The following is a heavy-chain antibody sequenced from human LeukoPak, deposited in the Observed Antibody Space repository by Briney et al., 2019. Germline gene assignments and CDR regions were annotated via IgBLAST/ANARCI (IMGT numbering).Heavy chain of an antibody. CDR2: ISGSGYST. D-gene: IGHD6-19*01. J-gene: IGHJ3*02. Sequence: PGGSLRLSCAASGFTFSCYGMSWVRQAPGKGLEWVSAISGSGYSTYYADSVKGRFTISRDNSKNTLYLQMNSLRAEDTAVYYCAKDRIAVAGILIDAFDIWGQGTMVTVSS. V-gene: IGHV3-23*01. CDR1: GFTFSCYG. CDR3: AKDRIAVAGILIDAFDI.